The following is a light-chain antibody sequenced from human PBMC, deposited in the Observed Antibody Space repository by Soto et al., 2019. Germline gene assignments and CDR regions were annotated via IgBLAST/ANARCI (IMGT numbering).Light chain of an antibody. CDR2: KES. CDR1: KTISSW. CDR3: EHSNSYSEA. V-gene: IGKV1-5*03. Sequence: DIQITQSPSTLSGSVGDTVTITFRASKTISSWLAWYKQKPGKATKLLIYKESTLKSGVPSRLSGSGSGTEFTLTISSLQPDDFATYYCEHSNSYSEAFGEGTKV. J-gene: IGKJ1*01.